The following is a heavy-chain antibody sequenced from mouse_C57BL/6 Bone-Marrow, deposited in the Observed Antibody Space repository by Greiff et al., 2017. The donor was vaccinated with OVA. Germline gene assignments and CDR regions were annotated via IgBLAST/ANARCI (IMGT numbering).Heavy chain of an antibody. CDR3: KRERKIWYYYGNYYVWFAY. V-gene: IGHV5-9-1*02. D-gene: IGHD1-1*01. Sequence: EVQLQQSGAGLVKPGGSLKLSCAASGFTFSSYAMSWVRQTPEKRLEWVAYISSGGDYIYYADTVKGRITISRDNARNTLYLQMSSLKSEDTSMYYGKRERKIWYYYGNYYVWFAYWGQGTLVTVSA. CDR1: GFTFSSYA. J-gene: IGHJ3*01. CDR2: ISSGGDYI.